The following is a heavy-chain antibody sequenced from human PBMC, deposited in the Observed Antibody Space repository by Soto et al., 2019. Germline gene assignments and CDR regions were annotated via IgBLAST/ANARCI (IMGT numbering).Heavy chain of an antibody. D-gene: IGHD6-13*01. CDR1: GFTFSSYG. V-gene: IGHV3-33*01. J-gene: IGHJ5*02. Sequence: QVQLVESGGGVVQPGRSLRLSCAASGFTFSSYGMHWVRQAPGKGLEWVEVIWYDGSNKYYADSVKGRFTISRDNSKNTLYLQMNSLRAEDTAVYYCARDGVPYSSSQNWFDPWGQGTLVTVSS. CDR3: ARDGVPYSSSQNWFDP. CDR2: IWYDGSNK.